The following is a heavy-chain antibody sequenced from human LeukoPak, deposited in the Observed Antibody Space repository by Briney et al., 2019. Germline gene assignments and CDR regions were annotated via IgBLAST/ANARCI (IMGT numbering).Heavy chain of an antibody. Sequence: PSETLSLTCTVSGGSISSYQWSWIRQPPGKGLEWIGYIYYSGSTNYNPSLKSRVTISVDTSKNQFSLKLSSVTAADTAVYYCARDFNWAEIPTYYYYYYMDVWGKGTTVTVSS. D-gene: IGHD1-1*01. CDR1: GGSISSYQ. CDR3: ARDFNWAEIPTYYYYYYMDV. CDR2: IYYSGST. J-gene: IGHJ6*03. V-gene: IGHV4-59*12.